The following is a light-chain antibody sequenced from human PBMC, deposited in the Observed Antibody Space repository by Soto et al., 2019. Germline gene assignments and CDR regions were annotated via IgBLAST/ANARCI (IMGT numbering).Light chain of an antibody. J-gene: IGKJ3*01. CDR2: GAS. CDR3: KQYDSSTFT. Sequence: EIVLTQSPGTLSLSPGERATLSCRASQSVSSSYLAWYQQKPGQAPRLLIYGASSRATGIPDRFSGSGSGTDFTRTISRLEPKDFAVYYCKQYDSSTFTFGPRTKVDIK. V-gene: IGKV3-20*01. CDR1: QSVSSSY.